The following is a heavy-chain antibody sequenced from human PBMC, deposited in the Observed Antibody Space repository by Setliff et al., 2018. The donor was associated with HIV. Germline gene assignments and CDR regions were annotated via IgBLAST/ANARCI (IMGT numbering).Heavy chain of an antibody. CDR3: ARDRGDDILTGEGYGMDV. CDR2: IYSSGST. J-gene: IGHJ6*02. D-gene: IGHD3-9*01. Sequence: SETLSLTCTVSGGSISSGSYYWSWIRQPAGKGLEWIGRIYSSGSTNYNPSLKSRVTISVDTSKNQFSLKLSSVTAADTAVYYCARDRGDDILTGEGYGMDVWGQGTTGTVSS. CDR1: GGSISSGSYY. V-gene: IGHV4-61*02.